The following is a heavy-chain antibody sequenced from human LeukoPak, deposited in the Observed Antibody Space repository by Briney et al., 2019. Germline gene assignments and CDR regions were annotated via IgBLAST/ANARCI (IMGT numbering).Heavy chain of an antibody. CDR2: IWYDGSNK. CDR1: GFTFSTYG. V-gene: IGHV3-33*01. D-gene: IGHD6-6*01. Sequence: GGCLRLSCAASGFTFSTYGMHWIRQAPGKGLEWVALIWYDGSNKKYAEFAEGRFTISRDNSKNTLYLQMNSLRVDDTAVYYCVGSFSSSANWFDPWGQGTLVTVSS. CDR3: VGSFSSSANWFDP. J-gene: IGHJ5*02.